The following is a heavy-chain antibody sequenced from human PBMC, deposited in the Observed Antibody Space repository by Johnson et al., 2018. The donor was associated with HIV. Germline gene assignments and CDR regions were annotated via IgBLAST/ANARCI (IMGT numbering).Heavy chain of an antibody. CDR3: ARGVGGAGDDAFDI. D-gene: IGHD6-19*01. CDR2: LNSDGSNT. Sequence: VQLVESGGGLVQPGGSLRLSCAASGFTFSSYWMHWVRQAPGKGLVWVSRLNSDGSNTTYTDSVKGRFTISRDNAKNTLYLQMNSLRAEDTALYYCARGVGGAGDDAFDIWGQGTMVTVSS. V-gene: IGHV3-74*01. J-gene: IGHJ3*02. CDR1: GFTFSSYW.